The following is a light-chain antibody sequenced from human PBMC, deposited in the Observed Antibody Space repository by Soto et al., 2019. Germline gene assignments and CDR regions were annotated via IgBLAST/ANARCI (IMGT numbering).Light chain of an antibody. CDR1: TGAVTSGYY. J-gene: IGLJ7*01. V-gene: IGLV7-43*01. CDR2: STS. Sequence: QAVVTQEPSLTVSPGGTGTLTCASSTGAVTSGYYPNQFQQKPGQAPRALIDSTSNKHSWTPARFSGSLLGGKAALTLSGVQPEDEAEYYCLIYYGGAQVFGGGTQLTVL. CDR3: LIYYGGAQV.